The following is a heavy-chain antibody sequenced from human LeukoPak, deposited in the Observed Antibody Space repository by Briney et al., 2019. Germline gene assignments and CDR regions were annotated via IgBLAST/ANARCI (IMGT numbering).Heavy chain of an antibody. CDR3: ARAGYTISSYVFDY. J-gene: IGHJ4*02. V-gene: IGHV4-4*07. Sequence: ASEALSLIFFGPGGPLRSYWRNWVRQPARKGPEFICRIYTTRRTNYNASLKSRVCMAVDTSKNKFSLDLRSVTAADTAVYFCARAGYTISSYVFDYCGQGALVTVSS. D-gene: IGHD3-16*02. CDR2: IYTTRRT. CDR1: GGPLRSYW.